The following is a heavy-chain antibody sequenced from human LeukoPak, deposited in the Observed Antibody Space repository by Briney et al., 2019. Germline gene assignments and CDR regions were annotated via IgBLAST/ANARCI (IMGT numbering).Heavy chain of an antibody. V-gene: IGHV3-11*01. CDR1: GFTFSDYY. CDR2: ISTSGDII. J-gene: IGHJ5*02. D-gene: IGHD3-10*01. CDR3: ATSSGSSA. Sequence: GSLRLSCAASGFTFSDYYMSWFRQAPGKGLEWVPYISTSGDIIHYTDSVKGRFTISRDDARNSLYLQMNSLRAEDSAVYYCATSSGSSAWGQGTLVTVSS.